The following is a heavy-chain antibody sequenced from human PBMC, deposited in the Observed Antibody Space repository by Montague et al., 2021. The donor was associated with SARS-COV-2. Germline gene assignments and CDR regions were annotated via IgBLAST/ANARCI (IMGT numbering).Heavy chain of an antibody. CDR1: GGSISGYY. Sequence: SETLSLTCIVSGGSISGYYWSWIRQSPGKGLEWIGYIYYSGSTXXXPXXXXLVTVSVDRSKNQVSLKLSSVTPADTAVYYCARLLRSCSNGVCRTYYYYAMDVWGQGTTVTVSS. J-gene: IGHJ6*02. CDR2: IYYSGST. V-gene: IGHV4-59*01. D-gene: IGHD2-8*01. CDR3: ARLLRSCSNGVCRTYYYYAMDV.